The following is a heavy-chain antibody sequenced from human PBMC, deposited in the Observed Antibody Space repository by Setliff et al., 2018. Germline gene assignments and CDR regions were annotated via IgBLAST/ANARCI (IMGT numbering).Heavy chain of an antibody. CDR2: IYYSGST. V-gene: IGHV4-59*08. CDR1: GGSIRSYY. D-gene: IGHD4-17*01. Sequence: SETLSLTCTVSGGSIRSYYWNWIRQPPGKGLEWIGYIYYSGSTNYNPSLKSRVTISVDTSKNHFSLKLSSVTAADTAVYYCAGSTVTQVDVWGKGTTVTVSS. CDR3: AGSTVTQVDV. J-gene: IGHJ6*04.